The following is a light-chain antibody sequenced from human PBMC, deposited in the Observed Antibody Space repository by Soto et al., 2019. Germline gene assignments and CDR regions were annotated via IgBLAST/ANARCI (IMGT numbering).Light chain of an antibody. Sequence: AIRMTQSPSSFSTSTGDRVTITCRASQGISSYLAWYQPKPGKEPKLLIYAAYTLQSGVPSRFSGSGSGTDFTLTISCLQSEYFATYYCQQYYSYPSFGQGTKVDNK. J-gene: IGKJ1*01. CDR3: QQYYSYPS. CDR2: AAY. V-gene: IGKV1-8*01. CDR1: QGISSY.